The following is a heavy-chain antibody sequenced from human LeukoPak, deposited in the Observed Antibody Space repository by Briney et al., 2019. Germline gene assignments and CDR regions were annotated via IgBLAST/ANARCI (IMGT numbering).Heavy chain of an antibody. CDR1: GFTVSSNY. J-gene: IGHJ1*01. CDR3: AKDGGGYYDSRGYPL. D-gene: IGHD3-22*01. V-gene: IGHV3-23*01. CDR2: IGVGGSST. Sequence: PGGSLRLSCAASGFTVSSNYMSWVRQAPGKGLEWVSTIGVGGSSTYYADSVKGRFTISRDNSKNTLYLQMNSLRAEDTAVYYCAKDGGGYYDSRGYPLWGQGTLVTISS.